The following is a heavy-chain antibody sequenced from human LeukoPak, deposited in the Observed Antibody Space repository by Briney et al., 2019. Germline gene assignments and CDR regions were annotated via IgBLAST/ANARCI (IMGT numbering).Heavy chain of an antibody. CDR1: GFTFSTFG. V-gene: IGHV3-30*02. Sequence: GGSLRLSCAASGFAASGFTFSTFGMHWVRQAPGKGLEWVAFIRYDGSNKYYADSVKGRFTISRDNAKNSLYLQMNSLRAEDTAVYYCARDPSRELPWYYYGSGSYYNTPPLLYWGQGTLVTVSS. J-gene: IGHJ4*02. D-gene: IGHD3-10*01. CDR3: ARDPSRELPWYYYGSGSYYNTPPLLY. CDR2: IRYDGSNK.